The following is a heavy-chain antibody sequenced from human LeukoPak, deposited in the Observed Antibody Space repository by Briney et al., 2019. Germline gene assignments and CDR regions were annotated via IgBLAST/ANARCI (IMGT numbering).Heavy chain of an antibody. CDR1: GGSISSYY. CDR3: ARYSCTSGTCYYFDY. J-gene: IGHJ4*02. Sequence: SETLSHTCTVSGGSISSYYWSWIRQPPGKGLEWIGYIYSSGSTQYNPSLKSRVTISVDTSKNQFSLKLSSVTAADTAVYFCARYSCTSGTCYYFDYWGQGILVTVSS. CDR2: IYSSGST. V-gene: IGHV4-59*01. D-gene: IGHD2-15*01.